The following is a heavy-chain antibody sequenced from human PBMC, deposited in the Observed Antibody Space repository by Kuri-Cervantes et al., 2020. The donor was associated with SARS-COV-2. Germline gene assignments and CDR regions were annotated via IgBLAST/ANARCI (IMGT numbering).Heavy chain of an antibody. D-gene: IGHD5-18*01. CDR3: AKDQGDSYGISYFDY. V-gene: IGHV3-21*01. J-gene: IGHJ4*02. CDR2: ISSSSSYI. CDR1: GFTFSSYS. Sequence: GGSLRLSCAASGFTFSSYSMNWVRQAPGKGLEWVSSISSSSSYIYYADSVKGRFTISRDNAKSSLYLQMNSLRAEDTAVYYCAKDQGDSYGISYFDYWGQGTLVTVSS.